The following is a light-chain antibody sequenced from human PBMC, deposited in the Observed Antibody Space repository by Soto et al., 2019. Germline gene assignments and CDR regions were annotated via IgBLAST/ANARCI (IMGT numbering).Light chain of an antibody. J-gene: IGKJ1*01. CDR1: QSVGSF. Sequence: EIVLTQSPATLSLSPGERATLSCRASQSVGSFLAWYQQKSGQAPRLLIYDASTRATGIPARFSGSGSGTEFTLTISSLQSEDFAVYYCQQHNNWPPWTFGQGTKVEIK. V-gene: IGKV3-15*01. CDR3: QQHNNWPPWT. CDR2: DAS.